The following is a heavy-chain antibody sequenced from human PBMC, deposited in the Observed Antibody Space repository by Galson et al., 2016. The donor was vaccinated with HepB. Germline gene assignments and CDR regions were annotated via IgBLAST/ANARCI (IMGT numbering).Heavy chain of an antibody. D-gene: IGHD6-19*01. V-gene: IGHV4-59*01. J-gene: IGHJ6*02. Sequence: ATLSLTCTVSSASISGYYLRWIRQPPGKGLERIGYIYYRGRTNYNPSLKSRVTISVDTSMNQFPLKLRSVTAADPAVYYCARADSGGCYGFHYGMDVWGQGTTVTVSS. CDR2: IYYRGRT. CDR1: SASISGYY. CDR3: ARADSGGCYGFHYGMDV.